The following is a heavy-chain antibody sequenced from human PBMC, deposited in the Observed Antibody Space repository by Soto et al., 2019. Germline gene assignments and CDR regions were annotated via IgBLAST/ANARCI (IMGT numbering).Heavy chain of an antibody. D-gene: IGHD5-18*01. CDR2: IYYSGST. CDR1: GGSIRSGGYY. CDR3: ARDRLMATAGTARHYFGLDV. V-gene: IGHV4-31*03. J-gene: IGHJ6*02. Sequence: SETLSLTCTVSGGSIRSGGYYWSWVRQSPGRGLEWIGNIYYSGSTYYNPSLKSRLTISVDTSKNQFSLNLSSVTAADTAVYYCARDRLMATAGTARHYFGLDVWGQGTTVTVSS.